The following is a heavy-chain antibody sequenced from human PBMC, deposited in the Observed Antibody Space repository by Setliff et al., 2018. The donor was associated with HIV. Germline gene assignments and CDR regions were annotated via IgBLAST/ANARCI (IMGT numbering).Heavy chain of an antibody. J-gene: IGHJ3*02. D-gene: IGHD2-15*01. CDR3: ARVRTLDTPVDAFDI. CDR2: ISAYNLNT. CDR1: GYTFTSYG. V-gene: IGHV1-18*01. Sequence: ASVKVSCKASGYTFTSYGFSWVRQAPGQGLEWMGWISAYNLNTNYAQKVQGRVTMTTDTSTTTAYMELRSLRSDDTAVYYCARVRTLDTPVDAFDIWGQGTMVTVSS.